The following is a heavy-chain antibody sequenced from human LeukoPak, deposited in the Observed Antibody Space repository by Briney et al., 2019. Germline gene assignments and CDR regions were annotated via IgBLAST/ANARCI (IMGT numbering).Heavy chain of an antibody. CDR3: ARDLKNGINDAFDI. V-gene: IGHV3-7*01. Sequence: PGGSLRLSCAASGFTFSTYWVNWVRQAPGQGLEWVALIKEDGSEIYYMDSVKGRFTISRDDAKNSLYLQMNSLRAEDSAVYYCARDLKNGINDAFDIWGQGAMVTVSS. D-gene: IGHD1-26*01. J-gene: IGHJ3*02. CDR1: GFTFSTYW. CDR2: IKEDGSEI.